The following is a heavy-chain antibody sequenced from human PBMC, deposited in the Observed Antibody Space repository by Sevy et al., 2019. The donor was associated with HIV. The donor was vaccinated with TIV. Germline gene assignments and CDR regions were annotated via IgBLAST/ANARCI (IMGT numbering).Heavy chain of an antibody. CDR1: GVSISSYY. CDR2: VHHSGNT. CDR3: ARSTYYYYYMDV. J-gene: IGHJ6*03. Sequence: SETLSLTCTVSGVSISSYYWSWIRQPPGKGLEWIGYVHHSGNTEYNPSLKSRVTISVDTSKNQLSLKVTSVTAADTAVYYCARSTYYYYYMDVWGKGATDTVSS. V-gene: IGHV4-59*01.